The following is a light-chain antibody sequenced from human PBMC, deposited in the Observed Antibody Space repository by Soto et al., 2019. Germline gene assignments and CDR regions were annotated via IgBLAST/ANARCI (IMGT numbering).Light chain of an antibody. CDR1: QTVSSNF. V-gene: IGKV3-20*01. J-gene: IGKJ4*01. CDR3: RQYGRSLGFA. CDR2: GAS. Sequence: IVLTQSPGTLSLSPGERATLSCRASQTVSSNFLAWYQEKPGQGPRLLIYGASTRATGIPDRFSGSGSGTDFTLTISRLDPEDFAVYYCRQYGRSLGFAVGGGTRWIS.